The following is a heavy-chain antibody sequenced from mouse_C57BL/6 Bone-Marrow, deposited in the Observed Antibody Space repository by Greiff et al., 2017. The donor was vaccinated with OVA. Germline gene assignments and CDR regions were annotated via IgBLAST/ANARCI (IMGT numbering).Heavy chain of an antibody. V-gene: IGHV14-4*01. D-gene: IGHD4-1*02. CDR2: IDPENGDT. CDR1: GFNIKDDY. CDR3: TPQLGRGVYYAMDY. Sequence: EVQLQQSGAELVRPGASVKLSCTASGFNIKDDYMHWVKQRPEQGLEWIGWIDPENGDTEYASKFQGKATITADTSSNTAYLQLSSLTSEDTAVYYCTPQLGRGVYYAMDYWGQGTSVTVSS. J-gene: IGHJ4*01.